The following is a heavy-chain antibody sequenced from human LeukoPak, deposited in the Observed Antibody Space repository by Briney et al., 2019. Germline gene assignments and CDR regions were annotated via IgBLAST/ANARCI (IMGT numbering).Heavy chain of an antibody. J-gene: IGHJ4*02. CDR1: GYTFSSYY. Sequence: ASVKVSCKASGYTFSSYYMHWVRQAPGQGLEWLAIISPSGGSTMYAQKFQGRVTMTRDTSRSTVYMELSSLRSEDTAVYYCARGGGYSPRQQFDYWGQGTLVTVSS. CDR3: ARGGGYSPRQQFDY. V-gene: IGHV1-46*01. D-gene: IGHD5-18*01. CDR2: ISPSGGST.